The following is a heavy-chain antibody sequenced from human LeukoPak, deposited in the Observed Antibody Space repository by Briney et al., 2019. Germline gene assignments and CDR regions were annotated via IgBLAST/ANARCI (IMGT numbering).Heavy chain of an antibody. Sequence: PSETLSLTCTVSGGSISSLYWSWIRQPPGKGLEWIGYIYSSGGTKYNPSLKSRVTMSVDTSKNQFSLKLSSVTAADTAVYYCARAGSGWSFDYWGQGTLVTVSS. CDR2: IYSSGGT. CDR3: ARAGSGWSFDY. J-gene: IGHJ4*02. V-gene: IGHV4-59*01. CDR1: GGSISSLY. D-gene: IGHD6-19*01.